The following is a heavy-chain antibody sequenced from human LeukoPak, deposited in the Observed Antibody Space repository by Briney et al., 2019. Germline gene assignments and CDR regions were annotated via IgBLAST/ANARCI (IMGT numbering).Heavy chain of an antibody. D-gene: IGHD3-10*01. CDR3: ARGGSGIRRYGMDV. Sequence: PGRSLRLSCAASGFTFSSYAMHWVRQAPGKGLEWVAVISYDGSNKYYADSVKGRFTISRDNSKNTLYLQMNSLRAEDTAVYYCARGGSGIRRYGMDVWGQGTTVTVSS. V-gene: IGHV3-30-3*01. J-gene: IGHJ6*02. CDR1: GFTFSSYA. CDR2: ISYDGSNK.